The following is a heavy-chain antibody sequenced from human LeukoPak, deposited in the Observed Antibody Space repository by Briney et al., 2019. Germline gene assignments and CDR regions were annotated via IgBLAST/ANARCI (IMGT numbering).Heavy chain of an antibody. CDR1: GGTFSRYA. CDR2: IIPIFGTE. CDR3: ARDSSSSRYYYYYMDV. V-gene: IGHV1-69*05. D-gene: IGHD6-6*01. Sequence: ASVKVSCKASGGTFSRYAISWVRQAPGQGLEWMGRIIPIFGTEKYAQKFQGRVTITTDESTSTAYMELSSLRSEDTAVYYCARDSSSSRYYYYYMDVWGKGTTVTVSS. J-gene: IGHJ6*03.